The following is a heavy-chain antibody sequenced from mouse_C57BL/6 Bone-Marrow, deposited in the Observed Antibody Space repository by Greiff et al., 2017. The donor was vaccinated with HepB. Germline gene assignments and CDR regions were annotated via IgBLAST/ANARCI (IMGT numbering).Heavy chain of an antibody. CDR1: GYTFTDHT. J-gene: IGHJ3*01. Sequence: QVQLQQSDAELVKPGASVKISCKVSGYTFTDHTIHWMKQRPEQGLEWIGYIYPRDGSTKYNEKFKGKATLTAEKSSSTAYMQLNSLTSEDSAVYFCARGKTCYGSSPAWFAYWGQGTLVTVSA. D-gene: IGHD1-1*01. CDR2: IYPRDGST. V-gene: IGHV1-78*01. CDR3: ARGKTCYGSSPAWFAY.